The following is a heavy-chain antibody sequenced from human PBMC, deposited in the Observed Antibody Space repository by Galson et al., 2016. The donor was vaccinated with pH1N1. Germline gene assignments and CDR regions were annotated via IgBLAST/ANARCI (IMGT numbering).Heavy chain of an antibody. CDR1: GFTFSSYS. V-gene: IGHV3-23*01. D-gene: IGHD3-22*01. Sequence: SLRLSCAASGFTFSSYSMNWVRQAPGKGLEWVSTISGSGISTYYADSVKGRFTISRDSSKNTLYLQMNSLRAEDTAIYYCAKDRITMIVGAGAFDIWGQGTTVIVSS. J-gene: IGHJ3*02. CDR3: AKDRITMIVGAGAFDI. CDR2: ISGSGIST.